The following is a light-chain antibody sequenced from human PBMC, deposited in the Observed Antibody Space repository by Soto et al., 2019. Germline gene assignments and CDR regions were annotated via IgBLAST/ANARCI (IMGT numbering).Light chain of an antibody. Sequence: QSALTQPVSVSGSPGQSITISCTGTSSDVDGYNYVSWYQQHPGKAPKFMIYDVSNRPSGVSNRFSGSKSGNTASLTISGLQAEDEPDYYCRSYTTSNTRQIVFGTGTKLTVL. CDR1: SSDVDGYNY. CDR2: DVS. V-gene: IGLV2-14*03. J-gene: IGLJ1*01. CDR3: RSYTTSNTRQIV.